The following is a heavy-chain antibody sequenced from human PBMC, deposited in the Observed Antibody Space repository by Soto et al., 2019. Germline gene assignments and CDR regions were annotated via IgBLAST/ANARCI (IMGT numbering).Heavy chain of an antibody. CDR2: MNPNSGNT. V-gene: IGHV1-8*01. J-gene: IGHJ6*03. Sequence: ASVKVSCKASGYTFTSYDINWVRQATGQGLEWMGWMNPNSGNTGYAQKFQGRVTMTRNTSISTAYMELSSLRSEDTAVYYCARDRYYVGYYYYYMDVWGQGTTVTVSS. CDR3: ARDRYYVGYYYYYMDV. CDR1: GYTFTSYD. D-gene: IGHD3-22*01.